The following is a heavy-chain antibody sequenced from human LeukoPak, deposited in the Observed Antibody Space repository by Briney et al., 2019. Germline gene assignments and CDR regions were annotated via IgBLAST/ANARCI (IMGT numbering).Heavy chain of an antibody. V-gene: IGHV3-73*01. CDR1: GFTFSGSV. D-gene: IGHD6-13*01. CDR2: IRSKRNNYAT. CDR3: SRLEDSSPIEVALDI. Sequence: GGSLRLSCAASGFTFSGSVMHWVRQAAGKGLEWVGRIRSKRNNYATAYSASVKGRFTISRDDSKNTVYLHMDSLKTEDTALYYCSRLEDSSPIEVALDIWGQRTAVTVSS. J-gene: IGHJ3*02.